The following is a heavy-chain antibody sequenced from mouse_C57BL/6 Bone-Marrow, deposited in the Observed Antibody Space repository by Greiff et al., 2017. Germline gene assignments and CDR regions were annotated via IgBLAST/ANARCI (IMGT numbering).Heavy chain of an antibody. Sequence: VQLQQSGPELVKPGASVKISCKASGYAFSSSWMNWVKQRPGKGLEWIGRIYPGDGDTNYNGKFKGKATLTADKSSSTAYLQLSSLTSEDSAVYFCATTVVATDYWGQGTTVTVS. CDR2: IYPGDGDT. CDR3: ATTVVATDY. D-gene: IGHD1-1*01. V-gene: IGHV1-82*01. CDR1: GYAFSSSW. J-gene: IGHJ4*01.